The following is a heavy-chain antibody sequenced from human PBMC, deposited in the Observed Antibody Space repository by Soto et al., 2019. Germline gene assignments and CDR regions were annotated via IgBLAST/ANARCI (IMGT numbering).Heavy chain of an antibody. CDR1: GYSFTSYW. Sequence: PGESLKISCKGSGYSFTSYWIGWVRQMPGKGLEWMGIIYPGDSDTRYSPSFQGQVTISADKSISTAYLQWSSLKASDTAMYYCARARRDGYNFPPKLLLDYWGQGTLVTVSS. CDR3: ARARRDGYNFPPKLLLDY. V-gene: IGHV5-51*01. J-gene: IGHJ4*02. CDR2: IYPGDSDT. D-gene: IGHD5-12*01.